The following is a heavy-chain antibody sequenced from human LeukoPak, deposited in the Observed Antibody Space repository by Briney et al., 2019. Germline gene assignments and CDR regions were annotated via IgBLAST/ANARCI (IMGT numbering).Heavy chain of an antibody. J-gene: IGHJ4*02. D-gene: IGHD6-13*01. Sequence: PSETLSLTCAVYGGSFSGYYWSWIRQPPGKGLEWIGEINHSGSTNYNPSLKSRVTISVDTSKNQFSLKLSSVTAADTAVYYCARQLGSSSSFYFDYWGQGTLVTVSS. CDR3: ARQLGSSSSFYFDY. CDR1: GGSFSGYY. V-gene: IGHV4-34*01. CDR2: INHSGST.